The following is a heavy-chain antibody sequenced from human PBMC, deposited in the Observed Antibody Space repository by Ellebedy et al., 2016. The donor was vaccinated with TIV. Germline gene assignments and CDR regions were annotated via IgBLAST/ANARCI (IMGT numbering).Heavy chain of an antibody. CDR1: GFTFRNYW. V-gene: IGHV3-7*01. D-gene: IGHD2-2*01. J-gene: IGHJ6*02. CDR3: ARRVVVPGASGWGYGMDV. Sequence: GGSLRLXCATSGFTFRNYWMTWVRQAPGKGLECVATINQDGSQVFYLDSVKGRFTISRDNAKSSLYLQMNSLRAEDTAVFYCARRVVVPGASGWGYGMDVWGQGTSVTVSS. CDR2: INQDGSQV.